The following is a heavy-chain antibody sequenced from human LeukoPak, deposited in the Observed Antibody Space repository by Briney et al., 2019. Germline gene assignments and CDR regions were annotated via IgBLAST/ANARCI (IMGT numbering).Heavy chain of an antibody. CDR3: ARDATYSSGWYIDP. D-gene: IGHD6-19*01. J-gene: IGHJ5*02. Sequence: ASVKVSCKASGYTFTGYYMHWVRQAPGQGLEWMGWINPNSGGTNYAQKFQGRVTMTRDTSISTAYMELSRLRSDDTAVYYCARDATYSSGWYIDPWGQGTLVIVSS. CDR1: GYTFTGYY. V-gene: IGHV1-2*02. CDR2: INPNSGGT.